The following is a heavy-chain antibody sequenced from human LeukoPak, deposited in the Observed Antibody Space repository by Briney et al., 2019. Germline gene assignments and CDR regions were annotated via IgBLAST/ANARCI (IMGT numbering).Heavy chain of an antibody. CDR3: ATSGGTLGPTNYFAY. D-gene: IGHD3-16*01. V-gene: IGHV4-34*01. CDR2: INHSGST. CDR1: GESFSGYY. Sequence: ETLSLTCAVYGESFSGYYWSWIRQPPGKGLERIGEINHSGSTNYNPSLKSRVTISVDTSKNQFSLKLSSVTAADTAVYYCATSGGTLGPTNYFAYWGQGTLVTVSS. J-gene: IGHJ4*02.